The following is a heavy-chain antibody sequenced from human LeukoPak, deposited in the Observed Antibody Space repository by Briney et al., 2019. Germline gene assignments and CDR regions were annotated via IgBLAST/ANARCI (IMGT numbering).Heavy chain of an antibody. CDR2: ISSSSSYI. V-gene: IGHV3-21*01. J-gene: IGHJ3*02. CDR1: GFTFSSYS. Sequence: PGGSLRLSCAASGFTFSSYSMNWVRQAPGKGLEWVSSISSSSSYIYYADSVKGRFTISRDNAKNSLYLQMSSLRAEDTAVYYCARGPMYGGARDAFDIWGQGTMVTVSS. D-gene: IGHD2-8*01. CDR3: ARGPMYGGARDAFDI.